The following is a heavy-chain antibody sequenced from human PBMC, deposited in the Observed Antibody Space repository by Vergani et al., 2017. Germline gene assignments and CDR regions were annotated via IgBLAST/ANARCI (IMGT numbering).Heavy chain of an antibody. D-gene: IGHD6-13*01. CDR1: GFTFDDYA. J-gene: IGHJ5*02. Sequence: EVQLVESGGGLVQPGRSLRLSCAASGFTFDDYAMHWVRQAPGKGLEWVSGISWNSGSIGYADSVKGRFTISRDNAKNSLYLQMNSLKTEDTAVYYCATLPLQTQQQVTSWGQGTLVTVSS. V-gene: IGHV3-9*01. CDR2: ISWNSGSI. CDR3: ATLPLQTQQQVTS.